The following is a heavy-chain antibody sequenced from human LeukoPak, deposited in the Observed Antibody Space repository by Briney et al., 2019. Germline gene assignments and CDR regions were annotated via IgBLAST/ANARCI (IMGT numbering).Heavy chain of an antibody. J-gene: IGHJ6*03. D-gene: IGHD5-12*01. Sequence: ASVKVSCKASGYNFTGYYLHWVRQAPGQGLEWMGWINPNTGGTNYAQKFQGRVTMTRDTSISTAYMELSRLRSDDTAVYYCARFYSGYGDYYYYMDVWGKGTTVTVSS. CDR1: GYNFTGYY. CDR2: INPNTGGT. CDR3: ARFYSGYGDYYYYMDV. V-gene: IGHV1-2*02.